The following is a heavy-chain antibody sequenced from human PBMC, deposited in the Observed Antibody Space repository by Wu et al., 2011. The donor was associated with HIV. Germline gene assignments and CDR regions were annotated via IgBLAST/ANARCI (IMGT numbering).Heavy chain of an antibody. CDR1: GYTFTGYY. CDR2: INPNSGGT. Sequence: QVQLVQSGAEVKKPGASVKVSCKASGYTFTGYYMHWVRQAPGQGLEWMGWINPNSGGTNYAKKFQGRVTMTRDTSISTAYMELSWLRSDDTAVYYCARVNVRGIRPSGNNWFDPWGQGTLVTVSS. V-gene: IGHV1-2*02. CDR3: ARVNVRGIRPSGNNWFDP. J-gene: IGHJ5*02. D-gene: IGHD3-10*01.